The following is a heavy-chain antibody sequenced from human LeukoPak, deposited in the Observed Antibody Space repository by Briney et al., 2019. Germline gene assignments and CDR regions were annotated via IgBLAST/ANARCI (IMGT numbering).Heavy chain of an antibody. V-gene: IGHV3-11*04. D-gene: IGHD1-14*01. Sequence: PGGSLRLSCAASGFTFSDYYMSWIRQAPGTGLEWVSYISSSVSTTYHADSVKGRFTISRDNAKNSLYLQMNSLRAEDTAVYYCARNQRRLDYWGQGTLVTVSS. CDR3: ARNQRRLDY. J-gene: IGHJ4*02. CDR1: GFTFSDYY. CDR2: ISSSVSTT.